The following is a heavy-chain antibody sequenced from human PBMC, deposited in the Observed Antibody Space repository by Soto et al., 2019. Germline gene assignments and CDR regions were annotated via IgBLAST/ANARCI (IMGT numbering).Heavy chain of an antibody. D-gene: IGHD3-10*01. CDR1: GFTFNSYS. CDR3: VRDAGSFGY. J-gene: IGHJ4*02. CDR2: ITSGSSTI. V-gene: IGHV3-48*01. Sequence: GGSLRLSCVVSGFTFNSYSMDWVRQAPGKGLEWVSYITSGSSTIHYADSVKGRFTISRDNAKNSVFLQMNSLRVEDTAVYYCVRDAGSFGYWGQGPLGTVSS.